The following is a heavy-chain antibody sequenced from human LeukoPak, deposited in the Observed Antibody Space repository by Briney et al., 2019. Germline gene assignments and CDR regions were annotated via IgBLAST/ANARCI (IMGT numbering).Heavy chain of an antibody. CDR2: IRYGGSNK. Sequence: GGSLRLSCAASGFTFSSYGMHWVRQAPGKGLEWVAFIRYGGSNKYYADSVKGRFTISRDNSKNTLYLQMNSLRAEDTAVYYCAKDHQYYGGNSPPAFDIWGQGTMVTVSS. CDR3: AKDHQYYGGNSPPAFDI. CDR1: GFTFSSYG. V-gene: IGHV3-30*02. J-gene: IGHJ3*02. D-gene: IGHD4-23*01.